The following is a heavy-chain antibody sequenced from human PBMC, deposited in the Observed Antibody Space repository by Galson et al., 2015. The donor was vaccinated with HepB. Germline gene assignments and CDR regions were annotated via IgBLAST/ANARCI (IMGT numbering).Heavy chain of an antibody. CDR2: IYYSGST. D-gene: IGHD2-15*01. CDR1: GGSISSYY. Sequence: ETLSLTCTVSGGSISSYYWSWIRQPSGKGLEWIGYIYYSGSTNYNPSLKSRVTISVDTSKNQFSLKLSSVTAADTAVYYCARDALGLDCSGGSCDLAVGDAFDIWGQGTMVTVSS. CDR3: ARDALGLDCSGGSCDLAVGDAFDI. J-gene: IGHJ3*02. V-gene: IGHV4-59*01.